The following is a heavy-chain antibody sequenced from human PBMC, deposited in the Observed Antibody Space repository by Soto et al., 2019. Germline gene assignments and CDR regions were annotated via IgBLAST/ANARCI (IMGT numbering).Heavy chain of an antibody. CDR3: VKDMVRGVTPYYFDS. CDR1: GFTFSSYA. D-gene: IGHD3-10*01. J-gene: IGHJ4*02. V-gene: IGHV3-23*01. Sequence: GGSLRLSCAASGFTFSSYAMSWVRQAPGKGLEWVSSIGYNGDSTYYADSVKGRFTISRDNSKNTLYLEMSSLRAEDTAVYFCVKDMVRGVTPYYFDSWGQGALVTVSS. CDR2: IGYNGDST.